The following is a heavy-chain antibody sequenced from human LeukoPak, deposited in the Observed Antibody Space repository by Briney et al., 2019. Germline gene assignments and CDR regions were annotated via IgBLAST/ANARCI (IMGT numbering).Heavy chain of an antibody. D-gene: IGHD2-15*01. CDR3: ARDKILVAGRYYYYYGMDV. Sequence: SETLSLTCAVSGGSISSGGYSWGWIRQPPGKGLEWIGYIYHSGSTYYNPSLKSRVTISVDRSKNQFSLKLSSVTAADTAVYYCARDKILVAGRYYYYYGMDVWGQGTTVTVSS. V-gene: IGHV4-30-2*01. CDR2: IYHSGST. J-gene: IGHJ6*02. CDR1: GGSISSGGYS.